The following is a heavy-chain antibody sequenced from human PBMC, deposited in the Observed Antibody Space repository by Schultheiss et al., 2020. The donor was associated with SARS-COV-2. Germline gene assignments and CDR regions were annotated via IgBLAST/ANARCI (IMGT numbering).Heavy chain of an antibody. Sequence: SETLSLTCTVSGGSISSYYWSWIRQPAGKGLEWIGRIYTGGSTNYNPSLKSRVTMSVDTSKNQFSLKLSSVTAADTAVYYCAREVNDFWSGYWKGNWFDPWGQGTLVTVSS. V-gene: IGHV4-4*07. J-gene: IGHJ5*02. CDR2: IYTGGST. D-gene: IGHD3-3*01. CDR3: AREVNDFWSGYWKGNWFDP. CDR1: GGSISSYY.